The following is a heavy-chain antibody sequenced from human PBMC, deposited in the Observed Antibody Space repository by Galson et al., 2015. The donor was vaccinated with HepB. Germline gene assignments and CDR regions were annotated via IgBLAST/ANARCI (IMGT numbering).Heavy chain of an antibody. Sequence: SVKVSCKASGGTLSSYTISWVRQAPGQGLECMGRIIPMLGVANYAQKFQGRVTITADKSTSTAYMELSSLRSEDTAVYYCASTLCGGDCYSIQGYYAMDVWGQGTTVTVSS. CDR1: GGTLSSYT. J-gene: IGHJ6*02. CDR3: ASTLCGGDCYSIQGYYAMDV. D-gene: IGHD2-21*02. V-gene: IGHV1-69*02. CDR2: IIPMLGVA.